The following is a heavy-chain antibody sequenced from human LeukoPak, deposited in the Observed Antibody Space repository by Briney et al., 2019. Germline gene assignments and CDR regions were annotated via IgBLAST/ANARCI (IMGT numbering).Heavy chain of an antibody. CDR2: ISGSGGST. CDR3: AKDRGYSYGFDWFNP. CDR1: GFTFDDYG. Sequence: GGSLRLSCAASGFTFDDYGMSWVRQAPGKGLEWVSAISGSGGSTYYADSVKGRFTISRDNSKNTLYLQMNSLRAEDTAVYYCAKDRGYSYGFDWFNPWGQGTLVTVSS. J-gene: IGHJ5*02. D-gene: IGHD5-18*01. V-gene: IGHV3-23*01.